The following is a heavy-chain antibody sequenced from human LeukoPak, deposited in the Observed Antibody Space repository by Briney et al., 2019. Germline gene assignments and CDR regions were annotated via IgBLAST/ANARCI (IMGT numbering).Heavy chain of an antibody. D-gene: IGHD3-9*01. CDR3: AREKTYYDILTGYYYNWFDP. CDR1: GFTFSSYS. CDR2: ISSSSSTI. J-gene: IGHJ5*02. V-gene: IGHV3-48*04. Sequence: GGSLRLSCAASGFTFSSYSMNWVRQAPGKGLEWVSYISSSSSTIYYADSVKGRFTISRDNAKNSLYLQMNSLRAEDTAVYYCAREKTYYDILTGYYYNWFDPWGQGTLVTVSS.